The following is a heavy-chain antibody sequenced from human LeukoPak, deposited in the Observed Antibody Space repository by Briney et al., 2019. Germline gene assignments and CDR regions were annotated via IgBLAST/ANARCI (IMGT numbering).Heavy chain of an antibody. D-gene: IGHD3-16*01. CDR2: ISYDGSNK. V-gene: IGHV3-30-3*01. CDR3: ARETWGDGMDV. J-gene: IGHJ6*02. Sequence: GGSLRLSCAASGFTFSSYAMHWVRQAPGKGLEWVAVISYDGSNKYYADSVKGRFTISRDNSKNTLYLQMNSLRAEDTAVYYCARETWGDGMDVWGQGTTVTVSS. CDR1: GFTFSSYA.